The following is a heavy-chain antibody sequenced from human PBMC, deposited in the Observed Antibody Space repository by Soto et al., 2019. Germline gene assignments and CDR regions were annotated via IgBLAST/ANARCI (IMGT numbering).Heavy chain of an antibody. J-gene: IGHJ4*02. V-gene: IGHV4-59*01. Sequence: QVQLQESGPGLVKPSETLSLTCTVSGGSISSYYWSWLRQPPGKGLEWIGYIYYSGSTNYNPSLKRRVTINVDTSKNQFSLELSSVTAADTAVYYCVRVHRGSSWYVFDYWGQGTLVTVSS. CDR3: VRVHRGSSWYVFDY. CDR2: IYYSGST. D-gene: IGHD6-13*01. CDR1: GGSISSYY.